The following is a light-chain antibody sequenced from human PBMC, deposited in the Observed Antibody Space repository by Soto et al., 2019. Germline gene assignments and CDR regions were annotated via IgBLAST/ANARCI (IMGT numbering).Light chain of an antibody. CDR1: QSISTW. J-gene: IGKJ4*01. CDR3: QHYNSYPLT. CDR2: KAS. Sequence: DIQMTQSPSTLSASVGVRGTITCRASQSISTWLAWYQHTPGKAPKLLIYKASSLEGGVPSRFSGRGSGTEFTLTISSLQPDDFATYYCQHYNSYPLTFGGGTKVDIK. V-gene: IGKV1-5*03.